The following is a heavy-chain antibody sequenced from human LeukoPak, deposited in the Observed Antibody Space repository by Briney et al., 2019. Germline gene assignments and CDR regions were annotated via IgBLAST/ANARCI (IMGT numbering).Heavy chain of an antibody. CDR2: INHSGST. V-gene: IGHV4-34*01. CDR3: ARGGRRGYSYGTHYYYYYMDV. D-gene: IGHD5-18*01. J-gene: IGHJ6*03. CDR1: GGSFSGYY. Sequence: SETLSLTCAVYGGSFSGYYWSWIRQPPGKGLEWIGEINHSGSTNYNPSLKSRVTISVDTSKNQFSLKLSSVTAADTAVYYCARGGRRGYSYGTHYYYYYMDVWGKGTTVTVSS.